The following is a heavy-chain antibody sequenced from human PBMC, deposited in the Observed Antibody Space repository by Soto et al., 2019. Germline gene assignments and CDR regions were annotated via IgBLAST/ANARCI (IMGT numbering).Heavy chain of an antibody. D-gene: IGHD3-10*01. CDR3: ARGAKRVWFGDPEHYDYYYYFDV. Sequence: QVQLQQWGAGLLKPSETLSLTCAVYGGSLSGYYWSWIRQPPGKGLEWIGEINHSGSTNYNPSLNQRVTITVDTSKNQYSLKLSSVTAADTAVYYCARGAKRVWFGDPEHYDYYYYFDVWGKGTTVTVS. V-gene: IGHV4-34*01. J-gene: IGHJ6*03. CDR2: INHSGST. CDR1: GGSLSGYY.